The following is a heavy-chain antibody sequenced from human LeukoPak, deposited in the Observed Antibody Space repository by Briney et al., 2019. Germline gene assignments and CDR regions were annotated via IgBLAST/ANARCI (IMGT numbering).Heavy chain of an antibody. D-gene: IGHD3-10*01. Sequence: GGSLRLSCAASGFTFSSYAMSWVRQAPGKGLEWVSAISGSGGSTYYADSAKGRFTISRDNSKNTLYLQMNSLRAEDTAVYYCAKDPYYYSSTGGAFDIWGQGTMVTVSS. CDR2: ISGSGGST. CDR3: AKDPYYYSSTGGAFDI. V-gene: IGHV3-23*01. J-gene: IGHJ3*02. CDR1: GFTFSSYA.